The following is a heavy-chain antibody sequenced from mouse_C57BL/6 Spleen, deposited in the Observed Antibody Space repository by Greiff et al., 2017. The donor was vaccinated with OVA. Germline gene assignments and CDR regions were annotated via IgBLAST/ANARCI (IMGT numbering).Heavy chain of an antibody. CDR1: GYTFTGYW. J-gene: IGHJ4*01. CDR3: APITTVEAMDY. CDR2: ILPGSGST. Sequence: VQLQQSGAELMKPGASVKLSCKAPGYTFTGYWIEWVKQRPGHGLEWIGEILPGSGSTNYNETFKGKATFPADTSSNTAYMQLSSLTTEDYAIYYCAPITTVEAMDYWGQGTSVTVSS. V-gene: IGHV1-9*01. D-gene: IGHD1-1*01.